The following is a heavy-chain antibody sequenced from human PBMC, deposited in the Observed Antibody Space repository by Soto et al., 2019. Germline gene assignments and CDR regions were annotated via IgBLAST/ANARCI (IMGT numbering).Heavy chain of an antibody. D-gene: IGHD3-22*01. CDR1: GYTFNRYA. CDR3: ARLYYYDTSGYYYVEDF. CDR2: ISAYNGNT. V-gene: IGHV1-18*01. J-gene: IGHJ4*02. Sequence: GASVKVSCKASGYTFNRYAISWVRQAPGQGLEWMGWISAYNGNTNYAQKLQGRVTMTTDTSTSTAYMELRSLRSDDTAVYYCARLYYYDTSGYYYVEDFWGQGTLVTVS.